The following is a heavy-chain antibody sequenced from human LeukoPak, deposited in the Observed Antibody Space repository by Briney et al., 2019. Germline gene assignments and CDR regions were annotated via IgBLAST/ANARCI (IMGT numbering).Heavy chain of an antibody. V-gene: IGHV3-21*01. J-gene: IGHJ4*02. CDR2: ISSSSSYI. D-gene: IGHD3-22*01. CDR3: ARQSGWLPDY. CDR1: GSTFSSYS. Sequence: AGSLRLSCAASGSTFSSYSMNWVRQAPGKGLEWVSSISSSSSYIYYADSVKGRFTISRDNDKNSLYLQMNSLRAEDTAVYYCARQSGWLPDYWGQGTLVTVSS.